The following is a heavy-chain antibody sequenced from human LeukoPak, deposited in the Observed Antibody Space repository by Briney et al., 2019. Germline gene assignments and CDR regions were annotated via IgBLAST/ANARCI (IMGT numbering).Heavy chain of an antibody. D-gene: IGHD3-22*01. Sequence: SETLSLTCPVSGGSISINSYYWVWTRQPPGKGLEWVGSIHYSGTTYYNASLKSRVTMFVDTSKNQFSLRLSSVTAADTAVYYCARMTPMNYYDSSGPFDYWGQGALVTVSS. CDR1: GGSISINSYY. J-gene: IGHJ4*02. CDR3: ARMTPMNYYDSSGPFDY. V-gene: IGHV4-39*01. CDR2: IHYSGTT.